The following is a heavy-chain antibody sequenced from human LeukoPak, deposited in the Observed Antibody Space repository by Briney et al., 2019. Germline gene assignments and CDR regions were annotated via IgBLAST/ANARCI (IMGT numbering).Heavy chain of an antibody. CDR3: AREGWLQLSYYYYGMDV. V-gene: IGHV3-11*01. J-gene: IGHJ6*02. D-gene: IGHD5-24*01. CDR2: ISSSGSTI. CDR1: GFTFSDYY. Sequence: GGSLRLFCAASGFTFSDYYMSWIRQAPGKGLEWVSYISSSGSTIYYADSVKGRFTISRDNAKNSLYLQMNSLRAEDTAVYYCAREGWLQLSYYYYGMDVWGQGTTVTVSS.